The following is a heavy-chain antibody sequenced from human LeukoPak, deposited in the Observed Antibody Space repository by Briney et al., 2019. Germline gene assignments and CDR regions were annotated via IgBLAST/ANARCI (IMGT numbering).Heavy chain of an antibody. CDR2: IYYSGNT. CDR1: GGSINSGDYY. Sequence: SETLSLTCTVSGGSINSGDYYWGWIRQPPGKGLEWIGSIYYSGNTYYNPSLKSRVTISIDTSKNQFSLKLSSVTAADTAVYYCARLVGDHRGKFDYWGQGTLVTVSS. CDR3: ARLVGDHRGKFDY. J-gene: IGHJ4*02. D-gene: IGHD1-26*01. V-gene: IGHV4-39*07.